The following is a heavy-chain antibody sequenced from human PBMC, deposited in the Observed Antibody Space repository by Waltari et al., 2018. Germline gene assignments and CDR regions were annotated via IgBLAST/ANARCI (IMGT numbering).Heavy chain of an antibody. V-gene: IGHV3-30*02. Sequence: QVQLVQSGGGVAQPGTSLRPSCAGSGFSFGSYGMHWVRQAPGQGLEWVAVIRSDGNEKYYADSVKGRFTISKDNSKNTLYLQMNSLRAEDTAMYYCAKVCCSGSAGHYFDCWGQGTQVTVSS. CDR1: GFSFGSYG. CDR2: IRSDGNEK. D-gene: IGHD3-10*02. CDR3: AKVCCSGSAGHYFDC. J-gene: IGHJ4*02.